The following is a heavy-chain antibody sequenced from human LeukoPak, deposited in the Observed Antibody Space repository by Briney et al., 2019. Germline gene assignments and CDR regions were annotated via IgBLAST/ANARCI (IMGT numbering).Heavy chain of an antibody. CDR1: GFTVSSNY. D-gene: IGHD6-19*01. Sequence: PGGSLRLSCAASGFTVSSNYMSWVRQAPGKGLEWVANIKQDGSEKYYVDSVKGRFTISRDNAKNSLYLQMNSLRAEDTAVYYCARERQWLALDYWGQGTLVTVSS. V-gene: IGHV3-7*01. CDR3: ARERQWLALDY. CDR2: IKQDGSEK. J-gene: IGHJ4*02.